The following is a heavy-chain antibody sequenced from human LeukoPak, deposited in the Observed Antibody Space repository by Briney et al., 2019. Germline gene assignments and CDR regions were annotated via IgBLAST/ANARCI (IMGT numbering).Heavy chain of an antibody. D-gene: IGHD1-1*01. V-gene: IGHV4-31*03. CDR1: GGSISSGGYY. J-gene: IGHJ5*02. CDR2: IYYSGST. Sequence: SETLSLTCTVSGGSISSGGYYWSWIRQHPGKGLEWIGYIYYSGSTYYNPSLKSRVTISVDTSKNQFSLKLSSVTAADTAVYYCARDQLKTGIELWGQGTLVTVSS. CDR3: ARDQLKTGIEL.